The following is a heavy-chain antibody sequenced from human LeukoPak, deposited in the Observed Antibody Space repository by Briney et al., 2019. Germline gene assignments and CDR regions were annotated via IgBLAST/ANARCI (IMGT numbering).Heavy chain of an antibody. CDR1: GGTFRSYV. Sequence: ASVKVSCKASGGTFRSYVISWVRQAPGQGLGWMGRIIPMFGTTNYRHKFQDRVTIATDESTTPAYMELSSLRSEDSAVYYCVMTYGGNQYFDFWGQGTPVTVSS. CDR2: IIPMFGTT. D-gene: IGHD4-23*01. J-gene: IGHJ4*02. V-gene: IGHV1-69*05. CDR3: VMTYGGNQYFDF.